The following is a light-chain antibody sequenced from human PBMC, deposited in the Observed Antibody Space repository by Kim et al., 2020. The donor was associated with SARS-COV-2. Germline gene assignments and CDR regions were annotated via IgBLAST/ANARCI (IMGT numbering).Light chain of an antibody. Sequence: DIQMTQSPSSVSASVGDRVTITCRASQGVSSRLDWYQQKPGKAPKLLIYDTSSLQTGVPSRFSGSGFGTDFILTISSLQPDDVATYYCQQSHSAPWTFGQGTKVDIK. CDR2: DTS. V-gene: IGKV1-12*01. J-gene: IGKJ1*01. CDR1: QGVSSR. CDR3: QQSHSAPWT.